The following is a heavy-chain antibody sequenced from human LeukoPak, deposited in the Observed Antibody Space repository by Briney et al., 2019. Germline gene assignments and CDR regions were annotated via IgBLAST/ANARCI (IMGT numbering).Heavy chain of an antibody. D-gene: IGHD3-22*01. V-gene: IGHV4-38-2*02. CDR3: AREGTGYDSSGYGAFDI. Sequence: SETLSLTCTVSGYSISSGYYWGWIRQPPGKGLEWIGSIYHSGSTYYNPSLKSRVTISVDTSKNQFSLKLSSVTAADTAVYYCAREGTGYDSSGYGAFDIWGQGTMVTVSS. CDR2: IYHSGST. CDR1: GYSISSGYY. J-gene: IGHJ3*02.